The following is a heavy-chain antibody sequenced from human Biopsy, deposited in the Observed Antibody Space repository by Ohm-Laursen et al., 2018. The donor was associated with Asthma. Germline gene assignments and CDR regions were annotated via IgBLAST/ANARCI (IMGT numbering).Heavy chain of an antibody. CDR1: GFTFGTYA. J-gene: IGHJ4*02. V-gene: IGHV3-30-3*01. Sequence: SLRLSCTASGFTFGTYAMHWVRQAPGKGLEWVAVMSYEGSTEYYPDSVKGRFTISRDNSKNTVYLQMNSLRVADTAVYYCARGYILGGDFHYWGQGILVTVSS. D-gene: IGHD3-16*01. CDR3: ARGYILGGDFHY. CDR2: MSYEGSTE.